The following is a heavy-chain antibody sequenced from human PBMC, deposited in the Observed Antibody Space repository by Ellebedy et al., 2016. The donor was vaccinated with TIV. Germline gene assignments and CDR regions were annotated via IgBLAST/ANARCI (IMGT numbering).Heavy chain of an antibody. CDR1: GGTFSSYA. V-gene: IGHV1-69*06. Sequence: SVKVSXXASGGTFSSYAISWVRQAPGQGLEWMGGIIPIFGTANYAQKFQGRVTITADKSTSTAYMELSSLRSEDTAVYYCARGGTTGTTGAFDYWGQGTLVTVSS. D-gene: IGHD1-1*01. J-gene: IGHJ4*02. CDR2: IIPIFGTA. CDR3: ARGGTTGTTGAFDY.